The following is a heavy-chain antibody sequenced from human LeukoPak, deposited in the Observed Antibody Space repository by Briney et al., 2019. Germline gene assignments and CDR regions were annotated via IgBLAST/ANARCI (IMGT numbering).Heavy chain of an antibody. J-gene: IGHJ4*02. D-gene: IGHD4-17*01. V-gene: IGHV3-21*06. Sequence: GGSLRLSCTASGFTFRSQSMNWVRQAPGKGLEWISSISTSSNYIYYADSVKGRFTISRDNAKNSVYLQMNSLRTEDTAVYYCAKDLTTVTTQGDYWGQGTLVTVSS. CDR3: AKDLTTVTTQGDY. CDR1: GFTFRSQS. CDR2: ISTSSNYI.